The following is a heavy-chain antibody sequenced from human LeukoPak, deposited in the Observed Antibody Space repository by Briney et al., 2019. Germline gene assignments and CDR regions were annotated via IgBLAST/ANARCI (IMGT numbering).Heavy chain of an antibody. V-gene: IGHV4-30-4*08. Sequence: SETLSLTCTVSGGSIGSGDYYWSWIRQPPGKGLEWIGYIYYSGSTYYNPSLKSRVTISVDTSKNQFSLKLSSVTAADTAVYYCARARPYYYYMDVWGKGTTVTVSS. CDR3: ARARPYYYYMDV. CDR1: GGSIGSGDYY. D-gene: IGHD6-6*01. CDR2: IYYSGST. J-gene: IGHJ6*03.